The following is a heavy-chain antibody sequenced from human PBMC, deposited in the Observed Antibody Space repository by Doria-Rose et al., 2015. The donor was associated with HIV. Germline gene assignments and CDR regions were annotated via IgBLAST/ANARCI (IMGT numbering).Heavy chain of an antibody. Sequence: SGPVLVKPTETLTLTCTVSGVSLSSPGMGVSWIRQPPGKALEWLANIFSDDERSYKTFLKSRLTISRGTSKSQVVLTMTDMGPVDTATYYCARIKSSRWYHKYYFDFWGQGTLVIVSA. CDR1: GVSLSSPGMG. CDR2: IFSDDER. V-gene: IGHV2-26*01. CDR3: ARIKSSRWYHKYYFDF. J-gene: IGHJ4*02. D-gene: IGHD6-13*01.